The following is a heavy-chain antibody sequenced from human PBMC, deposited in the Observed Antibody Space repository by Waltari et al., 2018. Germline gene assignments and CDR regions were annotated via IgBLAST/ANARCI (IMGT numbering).Heavy chain of an antibody. J-gene: IGHJ4*02. CDR3: ATRTLSRNMGNDY. Sequence: QVQLQQWGAGLLKPSETLSLTCAVYGGSFSGYYWSGIRQPPGKGLGWIGEINHSGSTNYNPALKSRVTISVDTSKNQFSLKLSAVTAADTAVYYCATRTLSRNMGNDYWGQGTLVTVSS. D-gene: IGHD3-3*02. V-gene: IGHV4-34*01. CDR1: GGSFSGYY. CDR2: INHSGST.